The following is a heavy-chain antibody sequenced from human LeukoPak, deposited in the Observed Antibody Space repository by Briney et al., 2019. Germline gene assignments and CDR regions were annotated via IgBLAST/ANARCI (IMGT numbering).Heavy chain of an antibody. CDR2: IYTSGST. CDR1: GGSISNYY. D-gene: IGHD3-22*01. Sequence: PSETLSLTCTVSGGSISNYYWSWIRQPAGKGLEWIGRIYTSGSTNYNPSLKSRVTMSVDTSKNQFSLKLSSVTAADTAVYYCARDLNPSYYYDSSGYYPGAFDIWGQGTMVTVSS. J-gene: IGHJ3*02. CDR3: ARDLNPSYYYDSSGYYPGAFDI. V-gene: IGHV4-4*07.